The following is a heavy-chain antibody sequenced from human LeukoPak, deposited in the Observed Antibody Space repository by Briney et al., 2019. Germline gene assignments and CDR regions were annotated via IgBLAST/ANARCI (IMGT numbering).Heavy chain of an antibody. Sequence: ASVKVSCKASGGTFSSYAISWVRQAPGQGLEWMGRIIPILGIANYAQKCQGRVTITADKSTSTAYMELSSLGSEDTAVYYCAREYYGSGSYTPVQIDYWGQGTLVTVSS. CDR3: AREYYGSGSYTPVQIDY. J-gene: IGHJ4*02. D-gene: IGHD3-10*01. CDR2: IIPILGIA. V-gene: IGHV1-69*04. CDR1: GGTFSSYA.